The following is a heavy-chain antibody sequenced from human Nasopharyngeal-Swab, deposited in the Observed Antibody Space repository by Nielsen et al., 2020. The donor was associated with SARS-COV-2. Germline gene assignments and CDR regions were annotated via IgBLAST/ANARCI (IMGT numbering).Heavy chain of an antibody. CDR3: ATDAPGSGFALDT. CDR2: ISYDGSNK. CDR1: GFTFSSYA. V-gene: IGHV3-30*04. J-gene: IGHJ3*02. D-gene: IGHD3-22*01. Sequence: GESLKISCAASGFTFSSYAMHWVRQAPGKGLEWVAVISYDGSNKYYADSVKGRFTISRDNSKNTLYLQMNSLRAEDTAVYYCATDAPGSGFALDTWGRGTMVTVLS.